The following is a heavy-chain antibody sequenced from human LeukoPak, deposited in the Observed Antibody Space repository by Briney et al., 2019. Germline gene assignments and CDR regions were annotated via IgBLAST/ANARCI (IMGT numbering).Heavy chain of an antibody. CDR1: GFTFSDYY. J-gene: IGHJ5*02. D-gene: IGHD4-11*01. CDR2: ISSSGSTI. V-gene: IGHV3-11*04. Sequence: GGSLRLSCAASGFTFSDYYMSWIRQAPGKGLEWVSYISSSGSTIYYADSVKGRFTISRDNVKNSLYLQMNSLRAEDTAIYYCAREGTTTLYNWFDPWGQGTLVTVSS. CDR3: AREGTTTLYNWFDP.